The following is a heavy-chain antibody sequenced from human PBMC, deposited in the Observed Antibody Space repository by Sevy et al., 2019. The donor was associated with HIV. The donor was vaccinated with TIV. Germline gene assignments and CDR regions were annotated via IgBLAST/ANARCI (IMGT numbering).Heavy chain of an antibody. D-gene: IGHD1-26*01. J-gene: IGHJ6*02. V-gene: IGHV4-61*08. CDR1: GDSVSSGGYY. CDR3: AEAATAYFFGMDV. CDR2: HFYSRST. Sequence: SETLSLTCSVSGDSVSSGGYYWSWIRQPPGKGLEWIGYHFYSRSTTYNPSLKSRVTISVDTSKNQFSLKLASMTDADTAVNFCAEAATAYFFGMDVWRQGTTVTVFS.